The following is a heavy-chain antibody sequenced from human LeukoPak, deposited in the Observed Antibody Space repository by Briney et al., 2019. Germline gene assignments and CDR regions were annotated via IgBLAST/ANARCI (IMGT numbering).Heavy chain of an antibody. D-gene: IGHD2-2*01. V-gene: IGHV4-39*07. Sequence: SETLSLTCTVSGGSISSSSYYWGWIRQPPGKGLEWIGSIYYSGSTYYNPSLKSRVTISVDTSKNQFSLILNSVTAADTAMYYCARARYCRTTNCYATDYWGQGTLVTVSS. J-gene: IGHJ4*02. CDR3: ARARYCRTTNCYATDY. CDR1: GGSISSSSYY. CDR2: IYYSGST.